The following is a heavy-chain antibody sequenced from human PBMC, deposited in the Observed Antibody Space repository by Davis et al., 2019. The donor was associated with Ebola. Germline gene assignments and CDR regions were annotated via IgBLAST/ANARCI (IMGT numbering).Heavy chain of an antibody. V-gene: IGHV3-53*01. J-gene: IGHJ5*02. D-gene: IGHD3-10*01. CDR2: TYSDGSS. Sequence: GESLKISCAASGFIVSSSYMTWVRQAPGEGLECVSVTYSDGSSYYTDSVEGRFTVSRDNSKNTLLLQMNSLRAEDTAIYYCAKDAPVLLWFGEVWFDPWGQGTLVTVSS. CDR3: AKDAPVLLWFGEVWFDP. CDR1: GFIVSSSY.